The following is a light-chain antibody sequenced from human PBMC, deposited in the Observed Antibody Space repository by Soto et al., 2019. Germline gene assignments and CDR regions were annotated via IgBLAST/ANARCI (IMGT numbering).Light chain of an antibody. J-gene: IGKJ1*01. V-gene: IGKV1-5*01. CDR3: QQYNSYWT. CDR2: DAS. Sequence: DIQMTQSPATVSASVGDRVTITCRASHSISSWLAWYQQKPGKAPNLLIYDASTLESGVPSRFSGSGSGTEFTLTISSLQPDDFATYYCQQYNSYWTFGQGTKVDIK. CDR1: HSISSW.